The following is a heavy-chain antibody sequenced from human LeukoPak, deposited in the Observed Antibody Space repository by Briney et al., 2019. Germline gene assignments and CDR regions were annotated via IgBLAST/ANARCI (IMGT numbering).Heavy chain of an antibody. J-gene: IGHJ3*02. V-gene: IGHV5-51*01. Sequence: GASLKISCKGSGSSFTSYWIGWVRQLPGKGLEWMGIIYPGDSDTRYSPSFQGQVTISADKSISTAYLQWSSLKASDTAMYYCARRPSGVPDAFDIWGQGTMVTVSS. D-gene: IGHD2-8*01. CDR1: GSSFTSYW. CDR2: IYPGDSDT. CDR3: ARRPSGVPDAFDI.